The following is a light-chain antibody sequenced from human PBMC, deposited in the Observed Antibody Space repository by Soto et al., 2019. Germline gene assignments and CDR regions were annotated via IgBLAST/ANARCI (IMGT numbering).Light chain of an antibody. Sequence: QSVLTQPASVSGSPGQSITISCTGTSSDVGTYNYVSWYQQYPGEAPKLIIYXVXDRPSGVSNRFSGSKSGNTASLTISGLQAEDEADYYCSSYTSTSTLYVFGTGTKVTVL. CDR1: SSDVGTYNY. CDR3: SSYTSTSTLYV. CDR2: XVX. J-gene: IGLJ1*01. V-gene: IGLV2-14*01.